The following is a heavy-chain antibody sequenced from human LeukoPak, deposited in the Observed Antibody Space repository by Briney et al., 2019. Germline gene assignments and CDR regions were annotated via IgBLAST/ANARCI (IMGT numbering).Heavy chain of an antibody. CDR1: GFRFSSYG. V-gene: IGHV3-33*01. J-gene: IGHJ4*02. D-gene: IGHD3-10*01. Sequence: GGSLRLSGTASGFRFSSYGIHWVRQTPGKGLEWVALVSYDGSNKDYADSVKGRFTISRDNSKNTVHLQINSLRAEDTAVYYCAREMGSVYFDYWGQGTLVTVSS. CDR2: VSYDGSNK. CDR3: AREMGSVYFDY.